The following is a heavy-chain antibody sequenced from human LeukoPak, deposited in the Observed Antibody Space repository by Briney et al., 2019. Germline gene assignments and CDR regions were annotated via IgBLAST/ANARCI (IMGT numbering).Heavy chain of an antibody. CDR3: AREILAPGKTHDY. Sequence: SETLSLTCAVYGGSFSGYYWSWIRQPPGKGLEWIGEINHSGSTNYNPSLKSRVTISVDTSKNQFSLKLTSVTAADTAVYYCAREILAPGKTHDYWGQGTLVTVS. V-gene: IGHV4-34*01. J-gene: IGHJ4*02. CDR1: GGSFSGYY. CDR2: INHSGST.